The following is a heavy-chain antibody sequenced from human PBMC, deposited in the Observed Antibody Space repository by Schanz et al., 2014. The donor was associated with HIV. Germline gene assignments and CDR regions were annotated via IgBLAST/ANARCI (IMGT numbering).Heavy chain of an antibody. CDR2: ISGSGGST. J-gene: IGHJ4*02. CDR3: AKVQGLIVDS. Sequence: EVQLLESGGGLVQPGGSLRLSCAASGFTFSSYAMTWVRQAPGKGLEWVSTISGSGGSTYYADSVKGRFTISRHNSNNALYLQMNSLRAEDTAVYYCAKVQGLIVDSWGQGTLVTVSS. D-gene: IGHD3-16*01. CDR1: GFTFSSYA. V-gene: IGHV3-23*01.